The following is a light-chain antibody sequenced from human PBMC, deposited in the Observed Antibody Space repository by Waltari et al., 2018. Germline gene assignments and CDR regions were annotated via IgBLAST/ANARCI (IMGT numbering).Light chain of an antibody. Sequence: SYVLTQPPSVSVAPGQTAKITCGGANIGSKNVNWYQQRPGQAPVLVVYDDTDRPSGSPGRCAGSNSGGAAILTITRVEAGDEADYYCQVWDSVGDQPWVFGGGTKVTVL. CDR2: DDT. J-gene: IGLJ3*02. V-gene: IGLV3-21*02. CDR3: QVWDSVGDQPWV. CDR1: NIGSKN.